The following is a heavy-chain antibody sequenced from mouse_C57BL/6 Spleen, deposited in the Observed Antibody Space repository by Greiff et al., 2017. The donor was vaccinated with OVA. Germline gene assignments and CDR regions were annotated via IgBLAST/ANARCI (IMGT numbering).Heavy chain of an antibody. J-gene: IGHJ3*01. CDR3: ARGSELRTPWFAY. Sequence: EVKVEESGGGLVKPGGSLKLSCAASGFTFSSYAMSWVRQTPEKRLEWVATISDGGSYTYYPDNVKGRFTISRDNAKNNLYLQMSHLKSEDTAMYYCARGSELRTPWFAYWGQGTLVTVSA. D-gene: IGHD3-2*02. CDR2: ISDGGSYT. CDR1: GFTFSSYA. V-gene: IGHV5-4*03.